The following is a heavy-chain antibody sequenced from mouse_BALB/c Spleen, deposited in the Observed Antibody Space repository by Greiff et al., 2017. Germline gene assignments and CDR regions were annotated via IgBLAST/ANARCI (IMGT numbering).Heavy chain of an antibody. D-gene: IGHD1-1*01. CDR2: IFPGSGNT. Sequence: QVQLQQSGPELVKPGASVKISCKASGYSFTSYYIHWVKQRPGQGLEWIGWIFPGSGNTKYNEKFKGKATLTADTSSSTAYMQLSSLTSEDSTVYFCARSGGSSLDFDYGGQGTTLTVSS. J-gene: IGHJ2*01. V-gene: IGHV1-66*01. CDR1: GYSFTSYY. CDR3: ARSGGSSLDFDY.